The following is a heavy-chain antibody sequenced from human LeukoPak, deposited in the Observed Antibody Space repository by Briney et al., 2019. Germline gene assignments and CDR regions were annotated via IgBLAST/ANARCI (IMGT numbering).Heavy chain of an antibody. CDR3: AARGGATGTTQGDAFDI. CDR1: GYTFTSYG. J-gene: IGHJ3*02. V-gene: IGHV1-18*04. CDR2: ISAYNGNT. Sequence: GASVKVSCKASGYTFTSYGISWVRQAPGQGLEWMGWISAYNGNTNYAQKLQDRVTMTTDTSTSTAYMELRSLRSDDTAVYYCAARGGATGTTQGDAFDIWGQGTTVTVSS. D-gene: IGHD1-1*01.